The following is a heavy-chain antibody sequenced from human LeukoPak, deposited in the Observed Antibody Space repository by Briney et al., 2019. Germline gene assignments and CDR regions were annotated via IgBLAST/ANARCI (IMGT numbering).Heavy chain of an antibody. D-gene: IGHD4-17*01. CDR3: ARGLPLNDYGDYYYYGMDV. CDR1: GFTFSSYS. Sequence: GGSLRLSCAASGFTFSSYSMNWVRQAPGKGLEWVSVIYSGGSTYYADSVKGRFTISRDNSKNTLYLQMNSLRAEDTAVYYCARGLPLNDYGDYYYYGMDVWGQGTTVTVSS. J-gene: IGHJ6*02. CDR2: IYSGGST. V-gene: IGHV3-53*01.